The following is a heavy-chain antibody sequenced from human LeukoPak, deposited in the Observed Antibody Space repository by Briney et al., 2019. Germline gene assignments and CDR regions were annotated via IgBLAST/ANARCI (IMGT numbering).Heavy chain of an antibody. D-gene: IGHD3-22*01. J-gene: IGHJ3*02. V-gene: IGHV4-38-2*01. CDR2: IYHSGST. Sequence: SETLSLTCAVSGYSISSGYYWGWIRQPPGKGLEWIGSIYHSGSTYYNPSLKSRVTISVDTSKNQFSLKLSSVTAADTAVYYCARLMVLGPRDSSGYYDHDAFDIWGQGTMVTVSS. CDR3: ARLMVLGPRDSSGYYDHDAFDI. CDR1: GYSISSGYY.